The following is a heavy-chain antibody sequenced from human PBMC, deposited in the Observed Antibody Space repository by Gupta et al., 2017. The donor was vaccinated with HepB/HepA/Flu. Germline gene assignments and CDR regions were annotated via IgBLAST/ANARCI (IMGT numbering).Heavy chain of an antibody. V-gene: IGHV1-69*04. Sequence: QVQLVQSGAEVKKPGSSVKVSCKASGGTFSSYAISWVRQAPGQGLEWMGRIIPILGIANYAQKFQGRVTITADKSTSTAYMELSSLRSEDTAVYYCARANDYGDYVGKDYWGQGTLVTVSS. CDR3: ARANDYGDYVGKDY. CDR1: GGTFSSYA. J-gene: IGHJ4*02. D-gene: IGHD4-17*01. CDR2: IIPILGIA.